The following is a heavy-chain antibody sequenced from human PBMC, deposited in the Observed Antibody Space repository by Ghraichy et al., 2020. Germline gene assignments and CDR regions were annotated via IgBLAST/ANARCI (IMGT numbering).Heavy chain of an antibody. CDR3: AKEGTTTFFYYGLDV. V-gene: IGHV3-30*18. CDR1: GFTFSSFA. CDR2: VLYDGSIK. Sequence: WGSLRLSCAASGFTFSSFAMHWVRQAPGKGLEWVAVVLYDGSIKYYADSVKGRFTISRDNSKNTLYLQMSSLSTEDTAVYYCAKEGTTTFFYYGLDVWGLGTTVTVSS. D-gene: IGHD4-11*01. J-gene: IGHJ6*02.